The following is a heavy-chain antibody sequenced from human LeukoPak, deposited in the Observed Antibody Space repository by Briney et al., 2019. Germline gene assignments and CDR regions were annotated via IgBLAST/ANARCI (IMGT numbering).Heavy chain of an antibody. CDR1: GGSFSGYY. CDR3: ARLSHLPTAALAS. V-gene: IGHV4-34*01. D-gene: IGHD2-2*01. Sequence: SETLSLTCAVYGGSFSGYYWSWIRQPPGKGLEWIGEINHSGSTNYNPSLKSRVTISVDTSKNQFSLKLSSVTAADTAVYYCARLSHLPTAALASWGQGTLVTVSS. CDR2: INHSGST. J-gene: IGHJ5*02.